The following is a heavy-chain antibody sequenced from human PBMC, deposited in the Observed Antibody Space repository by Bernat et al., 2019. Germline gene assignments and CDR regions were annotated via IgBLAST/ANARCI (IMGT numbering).Heavy chain of an antibody. CDR3: ARVRAAAGPYYYYGMDV. CDR1: GFTFSSYA. D-gene: IGHD6-13*01. CDR2: ITESGGNT. V-gene: IGHV3-23*01. J-gene: IGHJ6*02. Sequence: EVQLSESGGGLVQPGGSLRLSCAASGFTFSSYAMSWARQAPGKGLEWVAGITESGGNTYYADSVKGRFTISRDNSKNTLYLQINSLRAEDTAVYYCARVRAAAGPYYYYGMDVWGQGTTVTVSS.